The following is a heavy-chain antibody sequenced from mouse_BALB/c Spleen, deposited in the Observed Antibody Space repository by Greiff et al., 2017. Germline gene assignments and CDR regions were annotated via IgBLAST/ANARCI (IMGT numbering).Heavy chain of an antibody. CDR2: ISDGGSYT. CDR1: GFTFSDYY. V-gene: IGHV5-4*02. CDR3: ARGGYLYYFDY. Sequence: DVMLVESGGGLVKPGGSLKLSCAASGFTFSDYYMYWVRQTPEKRLEWVATISDGGSYTYYPDSVKGRFTISRDNAKNNLYLQMSSLKSEDTAMYYCARGGYLYYFDYWGQGTTLTVSS. J-gene: IGHJ2*01. D-gene: IGHD5-1*01.